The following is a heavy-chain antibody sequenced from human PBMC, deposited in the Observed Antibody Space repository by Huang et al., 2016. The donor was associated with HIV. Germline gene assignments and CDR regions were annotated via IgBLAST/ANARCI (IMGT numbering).Heavy chain of an antibody. CDR1: GFTFSSYA. Sequence: EVQLLESGGGLVQPGGSLRLSCAASGFTFSSYAMGWVRQAPGKGLDWFSSITGRGSSSYYADSVKGRFTISRDNSKNTLYLQMNSLRAEDTAIYYCAKADSGAAAGSLVDYWGQGTLVTVSS. CDR3: AKADSGAAAGSLVDY. CDR2: ITGRGSSS. V-gene: IGHV3-23*01. D-gene: IGHD6-13*01. J-gene: IGHJ4*02.